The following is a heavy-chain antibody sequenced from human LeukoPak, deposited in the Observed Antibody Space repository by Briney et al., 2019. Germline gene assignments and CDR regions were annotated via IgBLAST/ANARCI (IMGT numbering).Heavy chain of an antibody. CDR1: GFTFSSYN. D-gene: IGHD3-16*02. J-gene: IGHJ4*02. CDR2: ISSSSSYI. V-gene: IGHV3-21*01. CDR3: AVYYDYVWGSYRPGGYFDD. Sequence: PGGSLRLSCAASGFTFSSYNMNWVRQAPGKGLEWVSSISSSSSYIYYADSVKGRFTISRDNAKNSLYLQMNSLRAEDTAVYYCAVYYDYVWGSYRPGGYFDDWGQGTLVTVSS.